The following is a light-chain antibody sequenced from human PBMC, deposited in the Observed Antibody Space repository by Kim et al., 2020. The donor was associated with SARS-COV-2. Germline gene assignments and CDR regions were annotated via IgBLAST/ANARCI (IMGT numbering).Light chain of an antibody. CDR1: KLGDKY. J-gene: IGLJ2*01. CDR2: QDS. Sequence: ELTQPPSVSVSPGQTASITCSGDKLGDKYACWYQQKPGQSPVLVIYQDSKRPSGIPERFSGSNSGNTATLTISGTQAMDEADYYCQAWDSSTGVFGGG. CDR3: QAWDSSTGV. V-gene: IGLV3-1*01.